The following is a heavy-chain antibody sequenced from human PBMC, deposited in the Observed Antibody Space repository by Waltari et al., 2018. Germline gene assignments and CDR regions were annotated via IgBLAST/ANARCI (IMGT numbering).Heavy chain of an antibody. V-gene: IGHV4-34*01. CDR2: SGNRGST. D-gene: IGHD6-13*01. CDR3: AKSFLIAAAGTSNWFDP. J-gene: IGHJ5*02. Sequence: QFPRQQWGAGLLKPSETRSLTCAVSGGSVGGSYWSWVRQPPGKRRGWMGESGNRGSTNYNPSLKSRVTISVYTSKNQFSLKLSSVTAADTAVYYCAKSFLIAAAGTSNWFDPWGQGTLVTVSS. CDR1: GGSVGGSY.